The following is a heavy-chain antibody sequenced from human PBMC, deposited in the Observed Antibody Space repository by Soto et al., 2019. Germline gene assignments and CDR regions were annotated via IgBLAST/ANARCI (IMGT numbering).Heavy chain of an antibody. Sequence: SETLSLTCTVSGGSISSYYWSWIRQPPGKGLEWIGYIYYSGSTNYNPSLKSRVTISVDTSKNQFSLKLSSVTVADTAVYYCARHVVPAANYFADWGQRTLVTVSS. J-gene: IGHJ4*02. V-gene: IGHV4-59*08. D-gene: IGHD2-2*01. CDR2: IYYSGST. CDR1: GGSISSYY. CDR3: ARHVVPAANYFAD.